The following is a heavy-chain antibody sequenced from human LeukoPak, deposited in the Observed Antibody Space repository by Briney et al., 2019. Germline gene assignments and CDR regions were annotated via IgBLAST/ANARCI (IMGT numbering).Heavy chain of an antibody. CDR2: IYYSGST. Sequence: PSQTLSLTCTVSGGSISSGGYYWSWIRQHPGKGLEWIGYIYYSGSTYYNPSLKSRVTISVDTSKNQFSLKLSSVTAADTAVYYCARGLKDTYYDILSPIDYWGQGTLVTVSS. CDR3: ARGLKDTYYDILSPIDY. D-gene: IGHD3-9*01. J-gene: IGHJ4*02. V-gene: IGHV4-31*03. CDR1: GGSISSGGYY.